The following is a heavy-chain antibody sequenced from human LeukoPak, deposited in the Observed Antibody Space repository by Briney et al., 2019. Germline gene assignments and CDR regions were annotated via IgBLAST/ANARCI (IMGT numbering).Heavy chain of an antibody. CDR3: ARHRYSSSWTHPYYFDY. D-gene: IGHD6-13*01. Sequence: SETLSLTCTVSGGSISSGGYYWSWIRQPPGKGLEWIGYIYHSGSTYYNPSLKSRVTISVDRSKNQFSLKLSSVTAADTAVYYCARHRYSSSWTHPYYFDYWGQGTLVTVSS. CDR1: GGSISSGGYY. V-gene: IGHV4-30-2*01. CDR2: IYHSGST. J-gene: IGHJ4*02.